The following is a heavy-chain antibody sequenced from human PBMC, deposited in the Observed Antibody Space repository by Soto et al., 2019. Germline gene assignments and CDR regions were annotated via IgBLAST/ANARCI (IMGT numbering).Heavy chain of an antibody. Sequence: QVQLVQSGAEVKKPGASVRVSCKASGYTFTHYYIHWVRQAPGQGLEWMGIINPNGGITTYAQKFRAGFSMTRDTSTSTVYLEVSSLRSEDSAVYYCATSVNSAMAFDYWGQGTLVTVSS. J-gene: IGHJ4*02. V-gene: IGHV1-46*01. D-gene: IGHD5-18*01. CDR3: ATSVNSAMAFDY. CDR1: GYTFTHYY. CDR2: INPNGGIT.